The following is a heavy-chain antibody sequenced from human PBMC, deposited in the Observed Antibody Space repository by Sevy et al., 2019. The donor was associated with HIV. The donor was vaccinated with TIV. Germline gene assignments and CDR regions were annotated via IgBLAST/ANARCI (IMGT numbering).Heavy chain of an antibody. Sequence: GGSLRLSCVGSGFAFEDFAVHWVRRSPGKGLEWVSGITGNGQKKFYEGSVKGRFPISRDNDRKSLYLQMNNMNLDDTAFSYYVRDMSPPPGTGHNWFDLWGQGTLVTVSS. D-gene: IGHD2-2*01. CDR3: VRDMSPPPGTGHNWFDL. J-gene: IGHJ5*02. CDR1: GFAFEDFA. V-gene: IGHV3-9*01. CDR2: ITGNGQKK.